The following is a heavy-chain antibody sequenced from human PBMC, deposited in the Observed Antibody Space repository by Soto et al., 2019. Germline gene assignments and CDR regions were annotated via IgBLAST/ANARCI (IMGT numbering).Heavy chain of an antibody. V-gene: IGHV1-18*01. D-gene: IGHD3-9*01. CDR3: AREVPDILTGYYSWFDP. CDR2: ISAYNGNT. J-gene: IGHJ5*02. Sequence: GASVKVSCKASGYTFTSYGISWVRQAPGQGLEWMGWISAYNGNTNYAQKLQGRVTMTTDTSTSTACMELRSLRSDDTAVYYCAREVPDILTGYYSWFDPWGQGTLVTVSS. CDR1: GYTFTSYG.